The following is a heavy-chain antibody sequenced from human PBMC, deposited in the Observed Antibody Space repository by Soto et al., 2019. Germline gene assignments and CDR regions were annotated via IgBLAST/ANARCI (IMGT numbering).Heavy chain of an antibody. D-gene: IGHD3-22*01. CDR3: ARDVYYDSSLFDY. CDR1: GGTFSSYT. Sequence: GASVKVSCKASGGTFSSYTISWVRQAPGQGLEWMGRIIPILGIANYAQKFQGRVTITADKSTSTAYMELSSLRSEDTAVYYCARDVYYDSSLFDYWGQGTLVTVSS. J-gene: IGHJ4*02. CDR2: IIPILGIA. V-gene: IGHV1-69*04.